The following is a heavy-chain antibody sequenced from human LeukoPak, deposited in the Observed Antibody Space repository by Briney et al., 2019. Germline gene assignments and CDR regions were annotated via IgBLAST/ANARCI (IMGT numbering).Heavy chain of an antibody. J-gene: IGHJ3*02. CDR3: ARDSITMLKMGAFDI. CDR1: GYTFTSYG. D-gene: IGHD3-10*02. V-gene: IGHV1-18*01. Sequence: ASVTLSFTCSGYTFTSYGISWVRQAPGQGLEWMGLISAYNSNTSAAQKLQGRVTMTTDTSTSTAYMELRSLRSDDTAVYYCARDSITMLKMGAFDIWGQGTMVTVSS. CDR2: ISAYNSNT.